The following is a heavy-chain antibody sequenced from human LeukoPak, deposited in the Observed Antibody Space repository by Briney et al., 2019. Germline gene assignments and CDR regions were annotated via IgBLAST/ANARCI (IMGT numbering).Heavy chain of an antibody. CDR1: GGSFSGYY. CDR3: ARGPLAAAGTLTYYYYGMDV. J-gene: IGHJ6*02. V-gene: IGHV4-34*01. CDR2: TNDSGSS. D-gene: IGHD6-13*01. Sequence: SETLSLTCAVYGGSFSGYYWSWIRQPPGKGLEWIGETNDSGSSNYNPSLKSRVTISVDTSKNQFSLKLSSVTAADTAVYYCARGPLAAAGTLTYYYYGMDVWGQGTTVTVSS.